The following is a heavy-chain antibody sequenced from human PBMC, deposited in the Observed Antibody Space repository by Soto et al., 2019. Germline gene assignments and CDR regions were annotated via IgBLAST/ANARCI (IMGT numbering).Heavy chain of an antibody. CDR2: INPNGGST. J-gene: IGHJ4*02. V-gene: IGHV1-46*01. CDR1: GYIFTNYY. CDR3: ARGLYSGDK. Sequence: QVRLVQSGAEVKKPGASVKVSCKASGYIFTNYYIHWVRQAPGQGLEWMAIINPNGGSTNCAQECQGRITLTRDKSTSTVYMDLSSLTSGDTAVYYCARGLYSGDKWGQGTLVTVSS. D-gene: IGHD2-21*01.